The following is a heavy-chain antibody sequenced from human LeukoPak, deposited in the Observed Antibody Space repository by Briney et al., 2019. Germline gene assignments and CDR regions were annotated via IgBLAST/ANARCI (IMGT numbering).Heavy chain of an antibody. V-gene: IGHV3-74*01. CDR3: ARGGDDYVWGSPLDY. CDR2: INSDGSST. D-gene: IGHD3-16*01. J-gene: IGHJ4*02. CDR1: GFTFSSYW. Sequence: GGSLRLSCAASGFTFSSYWMHWVRQAPGKGLVWVSRINSDGSSTSYADSVKGQFTISRDNAKNTLYLQTNSLRAEDTAVYYCARGGDDYVWGSPLDYWGQGTLVTVSS.